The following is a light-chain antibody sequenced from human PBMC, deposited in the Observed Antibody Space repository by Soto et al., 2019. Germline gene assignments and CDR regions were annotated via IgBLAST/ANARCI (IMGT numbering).Light chain of an antibody. CDR2: EDD. Sequence: SSELTQPPSVSGAPGQSARLTCGGDNIGSKIVHWYQQRPGQAPVLVVYEDDDRPAGIPERSSGSNSGSTATLTISSVEAGDEADYYCQVWAGSSARVFGGGTQLTVL. CDR1: NIGSKI. CDR3: QVWAGSSARV. V-gene: IGLV3-21*02. J-gene: IGLJ2*01.